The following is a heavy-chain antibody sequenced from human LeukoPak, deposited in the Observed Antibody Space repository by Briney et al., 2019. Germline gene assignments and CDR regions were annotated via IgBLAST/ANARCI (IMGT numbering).Heavy chain of an antibody. CDR2: MNPNSGNT. CDR3: ARVPPLRYFDWFTSYLGPIAAAGTSDY. V-gene: IGHV1-8*01. D-gene: IGHD3-9*01. J-gene: IGHJ4*02. Sequence: GASVKVSCKASGYTFTSYDINWVRQATGQGLEWMGWMNPNSGNTGYAQKFQGRVTMTRNTSISTAYMELSSLRSEDTAVYYCARVPPLRYFDWFTSYLGPIAAAGTSDYWGQGTLVTVSS. CDR1: GYTFTSYD.